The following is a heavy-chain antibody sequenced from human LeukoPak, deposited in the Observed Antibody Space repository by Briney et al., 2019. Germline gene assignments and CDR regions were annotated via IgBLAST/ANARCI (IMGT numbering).Heavy chain of an antibody. CDR3: ARDQHYYDSSGYYLRLPDY. Sequence: PGGSLRLSCAASGFTVSSNYMSWVRQAPGKGLEWVSVIYSGGSTYYADSVKGRFTISRDNSKNTLYLQMNSLRAEDTAVYYCARDQHYYDSSGYYLRLPDYWGQGTLVTVSS. J-gene: IGHJ4*02. V-gene: IGHV3-66*02. D-gene: IGHD3-22*01. CDR1: GFTVSSNY. CDR2: IYSGGST.